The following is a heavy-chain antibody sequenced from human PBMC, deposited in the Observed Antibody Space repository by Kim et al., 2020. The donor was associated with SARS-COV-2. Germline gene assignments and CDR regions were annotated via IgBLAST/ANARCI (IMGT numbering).Heavy chain of an antibody. CDR3: AKSLMIVVVSPFDY. Sequence: GGSLRLSCAASGFTFSSYAMSWVRQAPGKGLEWVSAIIGSGGSTYYADSVKGRFTISRDNSKNTLYLQMNILRAEDTAVYYCAKSLMIVVVSPFDYWGQGPMVTVSS. D-gene: IGHD3-22*01. CDR1: GFTFSSYA. CDR2: IIGSGGST. V-gene: IGHV3-23*01. J-gene: IGHJ4*02.